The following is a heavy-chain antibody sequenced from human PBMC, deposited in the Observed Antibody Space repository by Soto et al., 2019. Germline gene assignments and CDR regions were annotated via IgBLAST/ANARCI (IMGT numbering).Heavy chain of an antibody. V-gene: IGHV1-2*04. CDR1: GYTFTGYY. J-gene: IGHJ4*02. CDR3: ARDDYSNYGRFDY. CDR2: INPNSGGT. Sequence: GASVKVSCKASGYTFTGYYMRWVRQAPGQGLEWMGWINPNSGGTNYAQKFQGWVTMTRDTSISTAYMELSRLRSDDTAVYYCARDDYSNYGRFDYWGQGTLVTVSS. D-gene: IGHD4-4*01.